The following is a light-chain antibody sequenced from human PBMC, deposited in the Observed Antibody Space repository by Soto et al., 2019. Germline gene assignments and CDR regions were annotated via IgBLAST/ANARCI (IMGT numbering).Light chain of an antibody. V-gene: IGLV3-9*01. CDR3: QVWDSTAVV. J-gene: IGLJ2*01. Sequence: SSELTQPLSVSVALGQTARITCGGNNIGTKNVYWYQQRPGQAPVLVIYRDRNRPSGIPERLSGSNSGNTATLTISGAQAGDEADYYCQVWDSTAVVFGGGTKLTVL. CDR2: RDR. CDR1: NIGTKN.